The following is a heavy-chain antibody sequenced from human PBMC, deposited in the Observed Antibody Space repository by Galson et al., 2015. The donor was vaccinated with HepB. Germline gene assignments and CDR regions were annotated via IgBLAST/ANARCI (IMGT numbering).Heavy chain of an antibody. CDR1: GFTFSSYA. CDR3: ANGIAVAGSLDY. CDR2: ISGSGGST. J-gene: IGHJ4*02. V-gene: IGHV3-23*01. Sequence: SLRLSCAASGFTFSSYAMSWVRQAPGKGLEWVSAISGSGGSTYYADSVKGRFTISRDNSKNTLYLQMNSLRAEDTAVYYCANGIAVAGSLDYWGQGTLVTVSS. D-gene: IGHD6-19*01.